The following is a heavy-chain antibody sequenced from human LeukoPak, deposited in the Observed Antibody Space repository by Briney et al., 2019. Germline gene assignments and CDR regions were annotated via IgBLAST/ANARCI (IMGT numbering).Heavy chain of an antibody. J-gene: IGHJ5*02. CDR1: GGSISSGDYY. CDR3: AREDIVVVPAAILNWFDP. CDR2: IYYSGST. V-gene: IGHV4-30-4*01. Sequence: SETLSLTCTVSGGSISSGDYYWSWIRQPPGKGLEWIGYIYYSGSTYCNPSLKSRVTISVDTSKNQFSLKLSSVTAADTAVYYCAREDIVVVPAAILNWFDPWGQGTLVTVSS. D-gene: IGHD2-2*01.